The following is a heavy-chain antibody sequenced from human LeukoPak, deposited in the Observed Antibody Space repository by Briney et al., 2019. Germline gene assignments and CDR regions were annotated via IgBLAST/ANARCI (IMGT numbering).Heavy chain of an antibody. J-gene: IGHJ5*02. CDR1: GYTFTSYG. Sequence: ASVKVSCKASGYTFTSYGISWVRQAPGQGLEWMGWISAYNGNTNYAQKLQGRVTMTTDTSTSTAYMELRSLRSDDTAVYYCARDLGDFWSGYSAEFDPWGQGTLVTVSS. D-gene: IGHD3-3*01. CDR2: ISAYNGNT. V-gene: IGHV1-18*01. CDR3: ARDLGDFWSGYSAEFDP.